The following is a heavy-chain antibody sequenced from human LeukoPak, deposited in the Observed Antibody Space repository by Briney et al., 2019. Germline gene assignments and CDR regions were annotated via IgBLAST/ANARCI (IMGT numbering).Heavy chain of an antibody. J-gene: IGHJ6*03. D-gene: IGHD4-17*01. CDR2: IYYSGST. V-gene: IGHV4-39*01. CDR1: GGSISSSSYY. CDR3: ARHSDYGDYGYMDV. Sequence: SETLSLTCTVSGGSISSSSYYWGWIRQPPGKGLEWIGSIYYSGSTYYNPSLKSTVTISVDTSKIQFSLKLSSVTAADTAVYYCARHSDYGDYGYMDVWGKGTTVTVSS.